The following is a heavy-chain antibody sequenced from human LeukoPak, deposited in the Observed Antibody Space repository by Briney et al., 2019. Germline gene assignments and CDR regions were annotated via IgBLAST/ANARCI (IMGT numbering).Heavy chain of an antibody. J-gene: IGHJ6*03. V-gene: IGHV3-48*04. Sequence: GGSLRLSCAASGFTFSSYSMNWVRQAPGKGLEWVSYISSSSSTIYYADSVKGRFTISRDNAKNSLHLQMNSLTAEDTAVYYCARLQLERPRNYYYMDVWGKGTTVTVSS. CDR2: ISSSSSTI. D-gene: IGHD1-1*01. CDR1: GFTFSSYS. CDR3: ARLQLERPRNYYYMDV.